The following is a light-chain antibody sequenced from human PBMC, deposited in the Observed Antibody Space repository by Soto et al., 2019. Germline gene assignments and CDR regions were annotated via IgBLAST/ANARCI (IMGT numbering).Light chain of an antibody. CDR1: SSDVGGYNY. Sequence: QSVLTQPPSASGSPGQSVTISCTGTSSDVGGYNYVSWYQQHPGKAPKLMICEAFKRPSGVPDRFSGSKSGNTASLTVSGLQAEDEADYYCSSYAGSNNFDVFGTGTKVTVL. J-gene: IGLJ1*01. V-gene: IGLV2-8*01. CDR3: SSYAGSNNFDV. CDR2: EAF.